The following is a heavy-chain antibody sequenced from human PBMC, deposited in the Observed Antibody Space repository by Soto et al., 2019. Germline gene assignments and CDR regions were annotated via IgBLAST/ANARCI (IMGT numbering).Heavy chain of an antibody. CDR3: ASAYDILTGYYKVSNWFDP. D-gene: IGHD3-9*01. V-gene: IGHV4-39*01. J-gene: IGHJ5*02. CDR2: IYYSGST. CDR1: GGSISSSSYY. Sequence: SETLSLTCTVSGGSISSSSYYWGWIRQPPGKGLEWIGSIYYSGSTYYNPSLKSRVTISVDTSKNQFSLKLSSVTAADTAVYYCASAYDILTGYYKVSNWFDPWGQGTPVTVSS.